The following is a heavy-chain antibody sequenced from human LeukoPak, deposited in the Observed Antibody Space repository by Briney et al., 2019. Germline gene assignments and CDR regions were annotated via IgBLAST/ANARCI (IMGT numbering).Heavy chain of an antibody. CDR1: GGSISNYY. Sequence: SETLSLTCTVSGGSISNYYWSWIRQPPGKGLEWIGCSYNGGSTSYNPSLKSRVAISVDTSKNQFSLKLTSVTAADTAVYYCARDRELGYWGQGILVTVSS. CDR3: ARDRELGY. CDR2: SYNGGST. V-gene: IGHV4-59*01. J-gene: IGHJ4*02. D-gene: IGHD1-1*01.